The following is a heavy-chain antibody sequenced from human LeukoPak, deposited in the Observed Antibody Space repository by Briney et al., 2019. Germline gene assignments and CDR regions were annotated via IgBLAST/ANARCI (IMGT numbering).Heavy chain of an antibody. D-gene: IGHD1-7*01. CDR3: ATDFIGITGTTRQNP. CDR2: IVVGSGNT. CDR1: GFTFTSSA. Sequence: SVEVSCKASGFTFTSSAMQWVRQARGQRLEWIGWIVVGSGNTNYAQKFQERVTITRDMSTSTAYMELSSLRSEDTAVYYCATDFIGITGTTRQNPWGQGTLVTVSS. J-gene: IGHJ5*02. V-gene: IGHV1-58*02.